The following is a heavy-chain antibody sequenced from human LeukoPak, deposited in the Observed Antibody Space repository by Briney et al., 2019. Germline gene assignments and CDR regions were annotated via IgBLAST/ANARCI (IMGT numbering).Heavy chain of an antibody. CDR3: ARDGEDRYGSGSYYSSYYYYMDV. Sequence: GASVKVSCKASGYTFTSYGISWVRQAPGQGLEWMGWISAYNGNTNYAQKLQGRVTMTTDTSTSTAYMELRSLRSDDTAVYYCARDGEDRYGSGSYYSSYYYYMDVWGKGTTVTISS. J-gene: IGHJ6*03. CDR1: GYTFTSYG. CDR2: ISAYNGNT. V-gene: IGHV1-18*01. D-gene: IGHD3-10*01.